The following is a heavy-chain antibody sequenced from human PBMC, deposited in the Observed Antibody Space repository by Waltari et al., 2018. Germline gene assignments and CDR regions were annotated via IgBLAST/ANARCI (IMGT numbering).Heavy chain of an antibody. D-gene: IGHD6-19*01. CDR2: ISWNSGSI. J-gene: IGHJ3*02. Sequence: EVQLVESGGGLVQPGRSLRLSCAASGFTFDDYALHWVRQAPGKGLEWVSGISWNSGSIGYADSVKGRFTISRDNAKNSLYLQMNSLRAEDMALYYCAKDREQWLGGWGAFDIWGQGTMVTVSS. CDR3: AKDREQWLGGWGAFDI. CDR1: GFTFDDYA. V-gene: IGHV3-9*03.